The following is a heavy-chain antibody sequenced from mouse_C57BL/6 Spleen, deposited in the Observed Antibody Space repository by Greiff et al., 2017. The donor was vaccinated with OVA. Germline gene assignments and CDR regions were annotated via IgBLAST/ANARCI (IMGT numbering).Heavy chain of an antibody. J-gene: IGHJ4*01. D-gene: IGHD3-2*02. CDR3: ARLTAQATGDWVDY. CDR2: IYPGSGNT. CDR1: GYSFTSYY. Sequence: VKLMESGPELVKPGASVKISCKASGYSFTSYYIHWVKQRPGQGLEWIGWIYPGSGNTKYNEKFKGKATLTADTSSSTAYMQLSSLTSEDSAVYYCARLTAQATGDWVDYWGQGTSVTVSS. V-gene: IGHV1-66*01.